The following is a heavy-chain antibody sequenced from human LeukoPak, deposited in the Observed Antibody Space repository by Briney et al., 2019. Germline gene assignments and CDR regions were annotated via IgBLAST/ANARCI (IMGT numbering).Heavy chain of an antibody. V-gene: IGHV4-30-4*01. Sequence: PSQTLSLTCTVSGGSISSGDYYWSWIRQPPGKGLEWIGYIYYSGSTYYNPSLKSRVTISVDTSKNQFSLKLSSVTAADTAVYYCARAHRYCGSTSCYGMDVWGKGTTVTVSS. J-gene: IGHJ6*04. CDR1: GGSISSGDYY. CDR3: ARAHRYCGSTSCYGMDV. CDR2: IYYSGST. D-gene: IGHD2-2*01.